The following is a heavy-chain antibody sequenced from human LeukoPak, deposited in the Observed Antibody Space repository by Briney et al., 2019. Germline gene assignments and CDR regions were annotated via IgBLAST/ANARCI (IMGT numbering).Heavy chain of an antibody. CDR3: AKDLVGATVFDY. CDR2: ISYDGSNK. V-gene: IGHV3-30*18. D-gene: IGHD1-26*01. Sequence: GGSLRLSCAASGFTFSSYGMHWVRQAPGKGLGWVAVISYDGSNKYYADSVKGRFTISRDNSKNTLYLQMNSLRAEDTAVYYCAKDLVGATVFDYWGQGTLVTVSS. CDR1: GFTFSSYG. J-gene: IGHJ4*02.